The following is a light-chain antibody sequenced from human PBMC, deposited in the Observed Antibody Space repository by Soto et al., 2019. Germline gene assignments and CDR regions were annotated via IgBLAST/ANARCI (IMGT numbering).Light chain of an antibody. V-gene: IGKV1-27*01. CDR3: QKYNSALPLT. Sequence: DIQMTQSPSSLSASVGDRVTITCRASQGISNYLAWYQQKPGKVPKLLIYAASTLQSGVPSRFSGGGSGTDFTLTISSLQPEDVATYYCQKYNSALPLTFGGGTKVEIK. CDR2: AAS. CDR1: QGISNY. J-gene: IGKJ4*01.